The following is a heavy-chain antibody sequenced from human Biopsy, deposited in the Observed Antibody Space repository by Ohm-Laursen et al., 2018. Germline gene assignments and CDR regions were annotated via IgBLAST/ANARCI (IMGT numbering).Heavy chain of an antibody. D-gene: IGHD3-3*01. J-gene: IGHJ4*01. Sequence: SLRLSCTAPGFTFSSYGMSWVRQAPGKGLEWVSAITDSGGSTFYADPVKGRFTISRDNSKNTLYLQMNSLRAEDTAVYYCAKEEPPQGYDFWSGHYYYFDYWGQGTLVTVSS. V-gene: IGHV3-23*01. CDR1: GFTFSSYG. CDR3: AKEEPPQGYDFWSGHYYYFDY. CDR2: ITDSGGST.